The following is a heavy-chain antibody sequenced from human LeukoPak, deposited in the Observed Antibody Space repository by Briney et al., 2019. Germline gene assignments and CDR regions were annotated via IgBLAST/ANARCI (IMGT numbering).Heavy chain of an antibody. V-gene: IGHV3-30-3*01. Sequence: GGSLGLSCAASGFTFSNYAMHWVRQAPGKGLEWVAVISYDGSDKYYAESVKGRFTISRDNSKNTLYLQMNSLSVGDTSVCYCARDWGRRYRSGWYGVFDYWGQGTLVTVSS. CDR3: ARDWGRRYRSGWYGVFDY. CDR2: ISYDGSDK. D-gene: IGHD6-19*01. J-gene: IGHJ4*02. CDR1: GFTFSNYA.